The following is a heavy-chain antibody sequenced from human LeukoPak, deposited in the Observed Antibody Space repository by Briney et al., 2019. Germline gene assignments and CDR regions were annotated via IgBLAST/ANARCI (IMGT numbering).Heavy chain of an antibody. Sequence: ASVKVSCKASRYSFTGYYMHWVRLAPGQGLESMGWINVDSGGTKYAEKFQGRVTMTRDTSISTAYMELSRLRSGDTAVYYCARDEGYYSYRDVWGKGTTVSDSS. V-gene: IGHV1-2*02. J-gene: IGHJ6*03. CDR2: INVDSGGT. CDR1: RYSFTGYY. CDR3: ARDEGYYSYRDV.